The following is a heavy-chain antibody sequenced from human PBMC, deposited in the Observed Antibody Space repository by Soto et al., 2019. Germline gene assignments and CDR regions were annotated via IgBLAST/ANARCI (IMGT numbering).Heavy chain of an antibody. CDR3: ARQLRYCSGGSCYSHSYYYYYMDV. CDR2: MNPNSGNT. CDR1: GYTFTSYD. D-gene: IGHD2-15*01. J-gene: IGHJ6*03. Sequence: ASVKGSCKASGYTFTSYDINWGRQATGQGLEWMGWMNPNSGNTGYAQKFQGRVTMTRNTSISTAYMELSSLRSEDTAVYYCARQLRYCSGGSCYSHSYYYYYMDVWGKGTTVTVSS. V-gene: IGHV1-8*01.